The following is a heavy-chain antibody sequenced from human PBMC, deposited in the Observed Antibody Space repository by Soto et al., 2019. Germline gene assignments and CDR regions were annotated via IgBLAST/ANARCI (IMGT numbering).Heavy chain of an antibody. V-gene: IGHV3-21*01. CDR2: ISSSNSYI. D-gene: IGHD2-2*01. CDR1: GFTFNTYT. CDR3: ARDTYCSTTSCYLDY. Sequence: GGSLRLSCEASGFTFNTYTLAWVRQTPGTELEWVSSISSSNSYIHYADSVKGRFTISRDNSKNSVYLQLDSLRVDDTAIYYCARDTYCSTTSCYLDYWGRGTLVTVSS. J-gene: IGHJ4*02.